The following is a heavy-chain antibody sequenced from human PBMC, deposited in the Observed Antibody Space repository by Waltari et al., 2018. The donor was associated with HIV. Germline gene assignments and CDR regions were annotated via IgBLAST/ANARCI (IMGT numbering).Heavy chain of an antibody. Sequence: QVQLQKWGAGLLKHSETLSLTCAVYGGSFSGYDWRWIRQPPGKGLEWIGEINHSGTTNYTPSLKSRVTIAVSTSKIQFSLKLSSVTAADTAVYYCARGRDFLGYCGQGTLVTVSS. CDR1: GGSFSGYD. J-gene: IGHJ4*02. V-gene: IGHV4-34*01. CDR3: ARGRDFLGY. CDR2: INHSGTT. D-gene: IGHD3-3*01.